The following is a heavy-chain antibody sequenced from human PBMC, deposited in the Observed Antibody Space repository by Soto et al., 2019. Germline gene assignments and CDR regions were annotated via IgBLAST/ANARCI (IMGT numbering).Heavy chain of an antibody. CDR2: ISGSGGST. V-gene: IGHV3-23*01. D-gene: IGHD5-18*01. CDR1: GFTFSSYA. J-gene: IGHJ4*02. CDR3: AKAPRPRGYSYGHEPLYYFDY. Sequence: GGSLRLSCAASGFTFSSYAMSWVRQAPGKGLEWVSAISGSGGSTYYADSVKGRFTISRDNSKNTLYLQMNSLRAEDTAVYYCAKAPRPRGYSYGHEPLYYFDYWGQGTLVTVSS.